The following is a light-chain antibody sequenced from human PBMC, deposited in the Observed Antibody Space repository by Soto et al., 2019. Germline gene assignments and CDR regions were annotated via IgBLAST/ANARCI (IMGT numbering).Light chain of an antibody. V-gene: IGKV3-20*01. CDR3: QQYGSSPLYT. CDR1: RSVSSDF. J-gene: IGKJ2*01. CDR2: GAS. Sequence: EIVLTQSPGTLSLSPGERATLSCRASRSVSSDFLAWYQQKPGQAPRLLIYGASSRATGIPDRFSGSGSGTEFTLTISRLEPEDFAVYYCQQYGSSPLYTFGQGTKLDIK.